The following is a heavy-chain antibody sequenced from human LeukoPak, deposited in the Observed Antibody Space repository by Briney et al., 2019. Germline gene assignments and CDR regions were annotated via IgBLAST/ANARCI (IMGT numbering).Heavy chain of an antibody. CDR2: INSDGSST. Sequence: GGSLRLSCAASGFTFSSYWMHWVRQAPVKGLVWVSRINSDGSSTSYADSVKGRFTISRDNAKNTLYLQMNSLRAEDTAVYYCARVRIAAAGIDYWGQGTLVTVSS. D-gene: IGHD6-13*01. CDR1: GFTFSSYW. J-gene: IGHJ4*02. V-gene: IGHV3-74*01. CDR3: ARVRIAAAGIDY.